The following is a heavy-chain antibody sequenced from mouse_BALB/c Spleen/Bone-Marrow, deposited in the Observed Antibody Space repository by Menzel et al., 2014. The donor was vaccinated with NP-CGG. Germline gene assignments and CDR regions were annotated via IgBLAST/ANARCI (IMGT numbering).Heavy chain of an antibody. J-gene: IGHJ1*01. V-gene: IGHV4-1*02. CDR3: ARPGYYGYQDV. D-gene: IGHD1-2*01. Sequence: EVKLVESGGGLVQPGGSLKLSCAASGFDFSGYWMTWVRRAPGKGLEWIGEISPDSSTINYTPSLKDKFIISRDNAKDALYLQMSKVRSEDTALYYCARPGYYGYQDVWGAGTTVTVSS. CDR2: ISPDSSTI. CDR1: GFDFSGYW.